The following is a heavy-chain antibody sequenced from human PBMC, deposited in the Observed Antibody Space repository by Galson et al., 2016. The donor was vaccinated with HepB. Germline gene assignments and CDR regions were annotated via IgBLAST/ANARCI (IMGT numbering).Heavy chain of an antibody. D-gene: IGHD3-10*01. J-gene: IGHJ6*02. CDR3: ARMNDGSGSYYKSLDV. V-gene: IGHV5-10-1*01. CDR2: IDTSDSYT. Sequence: QSGAEVKKPGESLRISCKGSGYSFTSYWISWVRQMPGKGLEWMGMIDTSDSYTNYSPSFQGHVTISLDKSISAAYLQWTSLKASDTAMYYCARMNDGSGSYYKSLDVWGQGTTVTASS. CDR1: GYSFTSYW.